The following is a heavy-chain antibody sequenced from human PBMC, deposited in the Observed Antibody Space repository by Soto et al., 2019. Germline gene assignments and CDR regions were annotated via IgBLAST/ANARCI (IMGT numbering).Heavy chain of an antibody. J-gene: IGHJ5*02. CDR1: GGTFSSYA. V-gene: IGHV1-69*01. D-gene: IGHD5-12*01. Sequence: QVQLVQSGAEVQKPGSSVKVSCKASGGTFSSYAISWVRQAPGQGLEWMGGIIPIFGTANYAQKFQGRVTITADESTSTAYMELSSLRSEDTAVYYCARGMEMATLKGDWFDPWGQGTLVTVSS. CDR3: ARGMEMATLKGDWFDP. CDR2: IIPIFGTA.